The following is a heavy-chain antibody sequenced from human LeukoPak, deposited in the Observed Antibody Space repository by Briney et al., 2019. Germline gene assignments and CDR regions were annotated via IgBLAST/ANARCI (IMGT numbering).Heavy chain of an antibody. J-gene: IGHJ4*02. CDR1: GGSFSGYY. Sequence: SETLSLTCAVYGGSFSGYYWSWIRQPPGQGLEWIGEINHSGSTNYNPSLKRRVTISVDTSKNQFSLKLGSVTAADTAVYYWARVKVELGYSYGLDYWGQGTLVTVSS. CDR3: ARVKVELGYSYGLDY. V-gene: IGHV4-34*01. D-gene: IGHD5-18*01. CDR2: INHSGST.